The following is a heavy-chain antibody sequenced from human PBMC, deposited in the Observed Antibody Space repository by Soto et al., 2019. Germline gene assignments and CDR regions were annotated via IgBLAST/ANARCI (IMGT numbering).Heavy chain of an antibody. V-gene: IGHV3-15*01. CDR2: IKPKTDRGPTT. D-gene: IGHD2-15*01. CDR1: AIVVSNAC. Sequence: NPWLWLRLSWAAGAIVVSNACRSWVRQAPGKGLEWVRRIKPKTDRGPTTEYAASVKRRFTLSKDDSTDMVYLRMNGLKIADTAVYYCTTAGRWYFWTAYYFEHWGQGTPVAISS. J-gene: IGHJ4*02. CDR3: TTAGRWYFWTAYYFEH.